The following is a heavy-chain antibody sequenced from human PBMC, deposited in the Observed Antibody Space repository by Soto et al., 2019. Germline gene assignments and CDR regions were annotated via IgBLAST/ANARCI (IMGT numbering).Heavy chain of an antibody. J-gene: IGHJ6*02. CDR1: GYTFTSYD. CDR3: ASRARIHTSLVPMYYYYGMDV. Sequence: ASVKVSCKAPGYTFTSYDINWVRQATGQGLEWMGWMNPNSGNTGYAQKFQGRVTMTRNTSISTAYMELSSLRSEDTAVYYCASRARIHTSLVPMYYYYGMDVWGQGTTVTVSS. V-gene: IGHV1-8*01. CDR2: MNPNSGNT. D-gene: IGHD6-6*01.